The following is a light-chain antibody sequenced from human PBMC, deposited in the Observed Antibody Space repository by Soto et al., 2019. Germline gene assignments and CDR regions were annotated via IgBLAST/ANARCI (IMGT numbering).Light chain of an antibody. V-gene: IGLV2-11*01. J-gene: IGLJ3*02. CDR3: CSYAGSYTWV. Sequence: QSALTQPRSVSGSPGQSVTISCTGTNSDVGGYNYVSWYQQHPGKAPKLMIYDVSKWPSGVPDRFSGSKSGNTASLTISGLQSEDEADYYCCSYAGSYTWVFGGGTKVTVL. CDR2: DVS. CDR1: NSDVGGYNY.